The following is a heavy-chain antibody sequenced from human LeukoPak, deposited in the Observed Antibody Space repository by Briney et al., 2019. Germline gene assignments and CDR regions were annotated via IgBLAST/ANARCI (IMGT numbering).Heavy chain of an antibody. CDR2: IFPIFGTA. J-gene: IGHJ4*02. Sequence: SVKVSCKASGGTFSSYAISWVRQAPGQGLEWMGGIFPIFGTANYAQKFQGRVTITTDESTSTAYMELSSLRSEDTAVYYCARELAGHYYGSGSSFDYWGQGTLVTVSS. CDR1: GGTFSSYA. V-gene: IGHV1-69*05. D-gene: IGHD3-10*01. CDR3: ARELAGHYYGSGSSFDY.